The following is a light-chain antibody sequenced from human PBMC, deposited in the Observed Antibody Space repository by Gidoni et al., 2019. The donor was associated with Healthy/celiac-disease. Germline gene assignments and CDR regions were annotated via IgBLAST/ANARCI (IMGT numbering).Light chain of an antibody. V-gene: IGLV2-8*01. CDR3: SSYSVTNILI. Sequence: QSALTQPPSASGSPGQSVTISCTGTSSDVGGYDYVCWYQPRPGKAPNAIIYEVSKRPSGVPYRFSGSKSGNTASLTVSGLQAEDEAVYYCSSYSVTNILIFGGGTKLTVL. CDR2: EVS. CDR1: SSDVGGYDY. J-gene: IGLJ2*01.